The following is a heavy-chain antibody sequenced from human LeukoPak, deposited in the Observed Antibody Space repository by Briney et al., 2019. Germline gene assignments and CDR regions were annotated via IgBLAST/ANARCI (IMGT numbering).Heavy chain of an antibody. CDR2: ISGSGGST. CDR1: GFTFSGYA. J-gene: IGHJ4*02. Sequence: GGSLRLSCAASGFTFSGYAMSWVRQAPGKGLEWVSAISGSGGSTYYADSVKGRFTISRDNSKNTLYLQMNSLRAEDTAVYYCASIVVVVAATDDGWGQGTLVTVSS. V-gene: IGHV3-23*01. D-gene: IGHD2-15*01. CDR3: ASIVVVVAATDDG.